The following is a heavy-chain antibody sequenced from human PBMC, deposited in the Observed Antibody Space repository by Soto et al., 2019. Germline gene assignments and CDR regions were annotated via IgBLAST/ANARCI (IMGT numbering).Heavy chain of an antibody. J-gene: IGHJ6*02. CDR3: AREGNFWSGSGYYYYYGMDV. CDR1: GGTFSSYA. V-gene: IGHV1-69*13. Sequence: SVKVSCKASGGTFSSYAISWVRQAPGQGLEWMGGIIPIFGTANYAQKFQGRVTITADESTSTAYTELSSLRSEDTAVYYCAREGNFWSGSGYYYYYGMDVWGQGTTVTVSS. D-gene: IGHD3-3*01. CDR2: IIPIFGTA.